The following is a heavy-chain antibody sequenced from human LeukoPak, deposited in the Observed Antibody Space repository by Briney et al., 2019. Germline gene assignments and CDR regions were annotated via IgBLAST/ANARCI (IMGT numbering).Heavy chain of an antibody. CDR1: GGSISSSSYY. V-gene: IGHV4-39*07. CDR3: ARDRSGYGALSYYGMDV. Sequence: PSETLSLTCTVSGGSISSSSYYWGWIRQPPGKGLEWIGSIYYSGSTYYNPSLKSRVTISVDTSKNQFSLKLSSVTAADTAVYYCARDRSGYGALSYYGMDVWGQGTTVTVSS. D-gene: IGHD5-12*01. J-gene: IGHJ6*02. CDR2: IYYSGST.